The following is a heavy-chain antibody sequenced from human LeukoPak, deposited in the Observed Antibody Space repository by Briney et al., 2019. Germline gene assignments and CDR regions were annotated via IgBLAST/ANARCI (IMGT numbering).Heavy chain of an antibody. V-gene: IGHV1-18*01. CDR3: ARESVAAGPHSKFDY. CDR2: ISAYNGNT. Sequence: ASVNVSCKASGYTFTSYGISWVRQAPGQGLEWMGWISAYNGNTNYAQKLQGKVTMTTDTSTSTAYMELRSLRSDDTAVYYCARESVAAGPHSKFDYWGQGTLVTVSS. CDR1: GYTFTSYG. J-gene: IGHJ4*02. D-gene: IGHD2-15*01.